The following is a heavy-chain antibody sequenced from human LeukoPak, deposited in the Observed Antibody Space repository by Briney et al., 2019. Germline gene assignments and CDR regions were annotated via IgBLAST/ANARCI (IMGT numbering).Heavy chain of an antibody. Sequence: SETLSLTCTVSGGSISSHYWSWIRQPPGKGLEWIGYIYYSGSTHYNTSLKSRATISVDTSKNQFSLKLSSVTAADTAVYYCAREEYDFWSGYYRPGGFDPWGQGTLVAVSS. CDR1: GGSISSHY. CDR2: IYYSGST. CDR3: AREEYDFWSGYYRPGGFDP. J-gene: IGHJ5*02. D-gene: IGHD3-3*01. V-gene: IGHV4-59*11.